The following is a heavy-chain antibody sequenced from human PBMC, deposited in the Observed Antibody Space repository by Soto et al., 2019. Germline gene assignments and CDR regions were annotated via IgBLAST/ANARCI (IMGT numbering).Heavy chain of an antibody. J-gene: IGHJ4*02. CDR1: VYTFTGYA. V-gene: IGHV1-3*01. CDR2: INAGNGNT. Sequence: GASVKVSCEASVYTFTGYAMHWVRQAPGQRLEWMGWINAGNGNTKYSQKFQGRVTITRDTSASTAYMELSSLRSEDTAVYYCARAVAVAADFDYWGQGTLVT. D-gene: IGHD6-19*01. CDR3: ARAVAVAADFDY.